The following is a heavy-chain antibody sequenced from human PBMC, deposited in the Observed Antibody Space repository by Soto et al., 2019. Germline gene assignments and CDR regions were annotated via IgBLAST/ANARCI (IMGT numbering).Heavy chain of an antibody. CDR3: ATEDVSSGYAGTFHH. CDR1: GFTFSSYV. V-gene: IGHV3-30*09. Sequence: GGSLRLSCVASGFTFSSYVMHWLRQAPGKGLEWVAVMSHDENIKFYVDSVKGRFAISRDNSKNALFQEMNSPRTEDTAVYYCATEDVSSGYAGTFHHWGQGTLVTVSS. J-gene: IGHJ1*01. CDR2: MSHDENIK. D-gene: IGHD3-22*01.